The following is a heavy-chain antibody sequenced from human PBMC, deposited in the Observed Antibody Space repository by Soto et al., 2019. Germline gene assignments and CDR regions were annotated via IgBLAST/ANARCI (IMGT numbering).Heavy chain of an antibody. D-gene: IGHD6-19*01. CDR3: AKVKEARDSSGWYGAFDI. Sequence: VQLVESGGGVVQPGRSLRLSCAASGFTFSSYGMHWVRQAPGKGLEWVAVISYDGSNKYYADSVKGRFTISRDNSKNTLYLQMNSLRAEDTAVYYCAKVKEARDSSGWYGAFDIWGQGTMATVSS. V-gene: IGHV3-30*18. CDR2: ISYDGSNK. CDR1: GFTFSSYG. J-gene: IGHJ3*02.